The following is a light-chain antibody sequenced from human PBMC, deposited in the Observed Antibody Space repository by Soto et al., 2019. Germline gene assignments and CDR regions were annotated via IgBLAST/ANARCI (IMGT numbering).Light chain of an antibody. V-gene: IGKV3-11*01. J-gene: IGKJ3*01. CDR3: QQRSSWPKVT. CDR1: QSVRSS. Sequence: EIVLTQSPAALSLSPGERATLSCRASQSVRSSLAWYQQKPGQAPRLLIYDASNRATGIPARFSGSGSGTDFTLSISSLEPEDFAVYYCQQRSSWPKVTFGPGTKVDI. CDR2: DAS.